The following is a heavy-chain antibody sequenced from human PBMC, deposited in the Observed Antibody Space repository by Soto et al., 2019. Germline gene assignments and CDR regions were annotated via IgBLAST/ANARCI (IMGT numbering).Heavy chain of an antibody. D-gene: IGHD3-16*01. J-gene: IGHJ6*02. CDR3: ARRYVHYYYGMDV. CDR1: GGSISGYY. Sequence: SETLSLTCTVSGGSISGYYWSWIRQPPGKGLEWIGYIYYSGSTNYNPSLKSRVTISVDTSKNQFSLKLSSVTAADTAVYYCARRYVHYYYGMDVWGQGTTVTVSS. V-gene: IGHV4-59*08. CDR2: IYYSGST.